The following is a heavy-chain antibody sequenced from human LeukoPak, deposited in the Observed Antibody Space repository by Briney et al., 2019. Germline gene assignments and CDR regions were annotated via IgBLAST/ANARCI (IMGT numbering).Heavy chain of an antibody. Sequence: GGSLRLSCEASGFTLRSYSMNWVRQAPGKGLEWVSSISSSSDYIYYADSVKGRFTISRDNAKNSLYLQMNSLRAEDTAVYYCARDWREVLRRSSDVVDIWGQGTMVTVSS. CDR1: GFTLRSYS. CDR2: ISSSSDYI. V-gene: IGHV3-21*01. D-gene: IGHD1-26*01. J-gene: IGHJ3*02. CDR3: ARDWREVLRRSSDVVDI.